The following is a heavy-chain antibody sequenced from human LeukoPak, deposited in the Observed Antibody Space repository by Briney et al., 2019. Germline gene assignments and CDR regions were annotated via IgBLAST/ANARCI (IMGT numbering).Heavy chain of an antibody. D-gene: IGHD3-10*01. Sequence: PGGSLRLSCAASGFTFSSYGMHWVRQAPGKGLEWVAVISYDGSNKYYADSVKGRFTISRDNSKNTLYLQMNSLRAEDTAVYYCAKVQRITMVRGVPDYYYGMDVWGQGTTVTASS. CDR3: AKVQRITMVRGVPDYYYGMDV. J-gene: IGHJ6*02. V-gene: IGHV3-30*18. CDR2: ISYDGSNK. CDR1: GFTFSSYG.